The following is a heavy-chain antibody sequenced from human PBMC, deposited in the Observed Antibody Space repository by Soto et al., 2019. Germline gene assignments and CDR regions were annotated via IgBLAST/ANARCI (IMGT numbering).Heavy chain of an antibody. CDR2: ISYDGSNK. CDR1: GFTFSSYG. Sequence: HPGGSLRLSCAASGFTFSSYGMHWVRQAPGKGLEWVAVISYDGSNKYYADSVKGRFTISRDNSKNTLYLQMNSLRAEDTAVYYCAKDASRLLEWLSRYYYGMDVWGQGTTVTVSS. V-gene: IGHV3-30*18. J-gene: IGHJ6*02. CDR3: AKDASRLLEWLSRYYYGMDV. D-gene: IGHD3-3*01.